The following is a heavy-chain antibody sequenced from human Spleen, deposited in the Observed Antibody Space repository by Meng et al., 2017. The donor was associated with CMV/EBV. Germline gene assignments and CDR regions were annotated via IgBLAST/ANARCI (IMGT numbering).Heavy chain of an antibody. Sequence: GSMRLSCAVYGGSFSDYYWSWIRQTPGKGLEWIGEINHSGSTNYNPSLKSRVTISVDTSKNQFSLKLSSVTAADTAVYYCARGFYFDYWGQGTLVTVSS. CDR3: ARGFYFDY. CDR1: GGSFSDYY. J-gene: IGHJ4*02. V-gene: IGHV4-34*01. CDR2: INHSGST.